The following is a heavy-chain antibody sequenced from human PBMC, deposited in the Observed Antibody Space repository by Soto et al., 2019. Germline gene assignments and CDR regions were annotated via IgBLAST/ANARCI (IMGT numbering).Heavy chain of an antibody. V-gene: IGHV4-59*02. CDR3: ARGGMATVTRTVFDS. J-gene: IGHJ3*02. D-gene: IGHD4-17*01. CDR2: IYYSGST. Sequence: SETLSLTCTVSGGSVSSYYWSWIRQSPGKGLEWIGYIYYSGSTKYKPSLKSRVTISVDTSKNQFSLKLSSVTAADTAVYYCARGGMATVTRTVFDSWGQGTSVTVAS. CDR1: GGSVSSYY.